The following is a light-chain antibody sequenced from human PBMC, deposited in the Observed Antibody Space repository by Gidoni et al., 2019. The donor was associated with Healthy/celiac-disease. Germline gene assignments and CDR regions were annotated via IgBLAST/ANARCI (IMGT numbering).Light chain of an antibody. V-gene: IGKV1-5*03. J-gene: IGKJ1*01. CDR3: QQYNSYSRT. Sequence: DIQITPTPSPLSASVGDRVTITCRASQSISSGLAWYQQKPGKAPKLLIYKASSLESGVPSRFSGSGSGTEFTLTISSLQPDDFATYYCQQYNSYSRTFGQGTKVEIK. CDR2: KAS. CDR1: QSISSG.